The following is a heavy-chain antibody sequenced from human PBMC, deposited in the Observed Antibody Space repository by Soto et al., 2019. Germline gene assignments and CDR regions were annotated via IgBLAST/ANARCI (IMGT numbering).Heavy chain of an antibody. CDR2: ISGSDNIT. CDR1: GFTFSSYA. V-gene: IGHV3-23*01. Sequence: PGGSLRLSCAASGFTFSSYAMSWVRQSPGKGLEWVSAISGSDNITYYADSVKGRFTISRDNSKNTLYLQMSSLRADDTAVYYCAPMGVWGQGTTVTVSS. CDR3: APMGV. J-gene: IGHJ6*02.